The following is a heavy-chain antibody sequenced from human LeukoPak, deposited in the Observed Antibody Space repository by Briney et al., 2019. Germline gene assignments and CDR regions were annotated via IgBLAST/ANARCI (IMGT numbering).Heavy chain of an antibody. J-gene: IGHJ6*03. CDR3: ARVGYDSSGYYKNPFTYYYYYYMDV. V-gene: IGHV1-2*02. D-gene: IGHD3-22*01. CDR1: GYTFTGYY. Sequence: ASVKVSCKASGYTFTGYYMHWVREAPGQGLEWMGWINPNRGGTNYAQKFQGRVTMTRDTSISTAYMELSRLRSDDTAVYYCARVGYDSSGYYKNPFTYYYYYYMDVWGKGSTVTVSS. CDR2: INPNRGGT.